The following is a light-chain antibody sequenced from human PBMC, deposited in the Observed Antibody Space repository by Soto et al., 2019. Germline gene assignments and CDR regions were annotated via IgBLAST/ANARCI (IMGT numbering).Light chain of an antibody. CDR1: QGISNY. CDR2: AAS. J-gene: IGKJ1*01. V-gene: IGKV1-27*01. Sequence: EIQMTQSPSSLSASVVDRVTITCRASQGISNYLAWYQQKPGEVPKLLIYAASTLQSGVPPRFSGSGSGTDFTLTISSLQPDDFATYYCQQYNSYSRTFGQGTKVDIK. CDR3: QQYNSYSRT.